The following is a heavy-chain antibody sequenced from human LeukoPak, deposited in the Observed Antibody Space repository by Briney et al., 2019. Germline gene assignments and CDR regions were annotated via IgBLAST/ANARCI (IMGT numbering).Heavy chain of an antibody. CDR1: GFTFDEYT. V-gene: IGHV3-9*03. Sequence: GRSLRLSCAASGFTFDEYTMHWVRQAPGKGLEWVSGISWKSGTIGYADSVKGRFTISRDNAKNSLYLQMNSLRVEDMALYYCVKARRDGYNSWGIFDYWGQGSLVSVSS. D-gene: IGHD5-24*01. CDR2: ISWKSGTI. CDR3: VKARRDGYNSWGIFDY. J-gene: IGHJ4*02.